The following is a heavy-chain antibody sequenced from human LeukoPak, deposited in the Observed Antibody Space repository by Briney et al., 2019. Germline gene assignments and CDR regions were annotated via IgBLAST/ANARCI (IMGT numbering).Heavy chain of an antibody. D-gene: IGHD3-10*01. V-gene: IGHV3-66*01. CDR2: IYSGDTT. Sequence: GGSLRLSCAASGFTVSTNYMSWVRQAPGKGLEWVSVIYSGDTTFYADSVRGKFTISRDNSKNTLYLQINSLRAEDTAVYYCASILRSSSGYYFDYWGQGTLVTVSS. J-gene: IGHJ4*02. CDR3: ASILRSSSGYYFDY. CDR1: GFTVSTNY.